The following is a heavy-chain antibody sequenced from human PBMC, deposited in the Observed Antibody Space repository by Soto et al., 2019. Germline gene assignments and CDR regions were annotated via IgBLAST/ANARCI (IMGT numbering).Heavy chain of an antibody. V-gene: IGHV3-33*01. Sequence: QVQLVESGAGVVQPGRSLRLSCAASGFTFSNYGMHWVRQAPGKGLEWVAVIWFDGSNEYYADSVKGRFTISRDNSKNMVDLQMNSLRAEDTAVYYCAREGINSGWFLDSWGQGTQVTVSS. CDR2: IWFDGSNE. CDR1: GFTFSNYG. J-gene: IGHJ4*02. CDR3: AREGINSGWFLDS. D-gene: IGHD6-19*01.